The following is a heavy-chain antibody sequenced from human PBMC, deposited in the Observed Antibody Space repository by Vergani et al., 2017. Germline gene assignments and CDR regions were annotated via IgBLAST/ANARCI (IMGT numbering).Heavy chain of an antibody. CDR2: IYTTGST. D-gene: IGHD3-16*01. CDR3: ARGYYGRGDN. V-gene: IGHV4-61*02. Sequence: QVQLQESRPGLVKPSQTLSLICSVSGDSITSSIYYWSWTRQPAGKGLEYIWRIYTTGSTNYNPSLKSRVTISVDTSKNQFSLNLSSVTAADTAMYYCARGYYGRGDNWGQGTLVTVSS. CDR1: GDSITSSIYY. J-gene: IGHJ4*02.